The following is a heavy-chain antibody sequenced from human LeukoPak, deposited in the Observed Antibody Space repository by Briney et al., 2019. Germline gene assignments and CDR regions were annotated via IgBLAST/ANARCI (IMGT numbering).Heavy chain of an antibody. CDR2: ISFTGNT. CDR1: GGSISGYN. CDR3: ARSPPGWYYDNSGQYYFDT. Sequence: SETLSLTCTVSGGSISGYNWSWIRQSPGKRLEWIAYISFTGNTNYNPSLKSRVTISLDTSKTHFSLTLSSLTAADTAVYYCARSPPGWYYDNSGQYYFDTWGQRALVTVSS. D-gene: IGHD3-22*01. J-gene: IGHJ4*02. V-gene: IGHV4-59*08.